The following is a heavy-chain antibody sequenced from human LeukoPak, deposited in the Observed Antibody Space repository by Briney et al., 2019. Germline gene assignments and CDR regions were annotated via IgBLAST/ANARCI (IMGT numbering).Heavy chain of an antibody. V-gene: IGHV7-4-1*02. Sequence: ASVKVSCKASGYTFTSYAMNWVRQAPGQGLEWMGWINTNTGNPTYAQGFTGRFVFSLDTSVSTAYLQISSLKAEDTAVYYCARVIPSSGYFYYYGMDVWGQGTTVTVSS. J-gene: IGHJ6*02. D-gene: IGHD3-22*01. CDR2: INTNTGNP. CDR1: GYTFTSYA. CDR3: ARVIPSSGYFYYYGMDV.